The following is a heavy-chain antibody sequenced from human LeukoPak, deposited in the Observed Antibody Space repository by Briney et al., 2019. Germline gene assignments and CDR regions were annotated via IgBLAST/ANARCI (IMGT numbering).Heavy chain of an antibody. V-gene: IGHV1-3*01. J-gene: IGHJ4*02. CDR1: GYTCTSYA. Sequence: ASVKVSCKASGYTCTSYAMHWVRQAPGQRLEWMGWINAGNGNTKYSQTFQGRVTITRDTSASTAYMELSSLRSEDTAVYYCARDYYGSGSSYLSYYFDYWGQGTLVTVSS. D-gene: IGHD3-10*01. CDR2: INAGNGNT. CDR3: ARDYYGSGSSYLSYYFDY.